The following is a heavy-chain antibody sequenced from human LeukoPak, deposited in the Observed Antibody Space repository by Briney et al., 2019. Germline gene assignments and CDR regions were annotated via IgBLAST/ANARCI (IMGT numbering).Heavy chain of an antibody. D-gene: IGHD1-1*01. Sequence: ASVKVSCKASGYTFTSYDINWVRQATGQGLEWMGWMNPNSGNTGYAQKFQGRVTMTRNTSISTAYMELSSLRSDDTAVYYCARDKDLLDYYYYMDVWGKGTTVTVSS. CDR1: GYTFTSYD. J-gene: IGHJ6*03. V-gene: IGHV1-8*01. CDR2: MNPNSGNT. CDR3: ARDKDLLDYYYYMDV.